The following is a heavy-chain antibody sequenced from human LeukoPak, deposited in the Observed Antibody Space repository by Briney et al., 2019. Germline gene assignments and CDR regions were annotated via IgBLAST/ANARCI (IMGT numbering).Heavy chain of an antibody. V-gene: IGHV4-30-2*01. CDR3: ASGRHYYDSSGYFINWFDP. CDR2: IYHSGSA. Sequence: SETLSLTCAVSGVSISSGGYSWSWIRQPPGKGLEWIGYIYHSGSAFYNPSLKSRVTISVDRSKNQFSLKLSSVTAADTAVYYCASGRHYYDSSGYFINWFDPWGQGTLVTVSS. CDR1: GVSISSGGYS. J-gene: IGHJ5*02. D-gene: IGHD3-22*01.